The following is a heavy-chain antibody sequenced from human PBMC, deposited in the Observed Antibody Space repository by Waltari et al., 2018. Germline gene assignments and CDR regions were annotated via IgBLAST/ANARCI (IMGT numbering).Heavy chain of an antibody. J-gene: IGHJ4*02. CDR2: IIPIFGTA. Sequence: KASGGTFSSYAISWVRQAPGQGLEWMGGIIPIFGTANYAQKFQGRVTITADKSTSTAYMELSSLRSEDTAVYYCARDSGTGYNHFDYWGQGTLVTVSS. CDR3: ARDSGTGYNHFDY. D-gene: IGHD3-9*01. CDR1: GGTFSSYA. V-gene: IGHV1-69*06.